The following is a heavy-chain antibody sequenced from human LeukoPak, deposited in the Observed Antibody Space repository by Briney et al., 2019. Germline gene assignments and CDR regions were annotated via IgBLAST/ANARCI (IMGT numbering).Heavy chain of an antibody. V-gene: IGHV3-30*18. D-gene: IGHD6-19*01. CDR1: GFTFSSYG. CDR3: AKTFRGYSSGWYSPFDY. J-gene: IGHJ4*02. CDR2: ISYDGSNK. Sequence: PGGSLRLSCAASGFTFSSYGMHWVRQVPGKGLEWVAVISYDGSNKYYADSVKGRFTISRDNSKNTLYLQMNSLRAEDTAVYYCAKTFRGYSSGWYSPFDYWGQGTLVTVSS.